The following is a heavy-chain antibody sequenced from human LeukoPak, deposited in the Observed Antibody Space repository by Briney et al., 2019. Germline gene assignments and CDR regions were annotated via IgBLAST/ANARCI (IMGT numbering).Heavy chain of an antibody. D-gene: IGHD3-22*01. CDR3: ARDHYYDSSGYNGWFDP. J-gene: IGHJ5*02. CDR1: GFTFSNYS. CDR2: ISSSSSYI. Sequence: PGGSLRLSCAASGFTFSNYSMNWVRQAPGKGLEWVSSISSSSSYIYYADSVKGRFTISRDNAKNSLYLQMNCLRAEDTAVYYCARDHYYDSSGYNGWFDPWGQGTLVTVSS. V-gene: IGHV3-21*01.